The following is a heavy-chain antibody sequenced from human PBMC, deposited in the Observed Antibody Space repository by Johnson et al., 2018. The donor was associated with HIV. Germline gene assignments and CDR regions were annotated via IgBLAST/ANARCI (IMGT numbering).Heavy chain of an antibody. J-gene: IGHJ3*02. V-gene: IGHV3-9*01. CDR1: GFTFDDYA. Sequence: VQLVESGGGLVQPGRSLRLSCAASGFTFDDYAMHWVRQAPGKGLEWVSGISWNSGSIGYADSVKGRFTISRDNAKNSLYLQMNSLRTEETALYYCAKHRGSSPWDAFDIWGQGTMVTVSS. CDR2: ISWNSGSI. D-gene: IGHD6-13*01. CDR3: AKHRGSSPWDAFDI.